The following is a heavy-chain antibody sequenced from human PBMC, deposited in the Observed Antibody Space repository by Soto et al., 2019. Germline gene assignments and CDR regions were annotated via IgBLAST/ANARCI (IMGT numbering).Heavy chain of an antibody. Sequence: SDTLSLTCTVSGGSISSGDYSWSWIRQPPGKGLEWIGYMYGAGLTYYNPSLKSRVTISVDKSKNQFSLNLSSVTAADTALYYCARAPAGPSPRWDVWGQGTTVTVS. D-gene: IGHD3-10*01. CDR3: ARAPAGPSPRWDV. CDR1: GGSISSGDYS. CDR2: MYGAGLT. J-gene: IGHJ6*02. V-gene: IGHV4-30-2*01.